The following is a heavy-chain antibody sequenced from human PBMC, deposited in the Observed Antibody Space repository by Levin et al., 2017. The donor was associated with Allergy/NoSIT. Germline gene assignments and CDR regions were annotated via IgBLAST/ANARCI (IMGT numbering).Heavy chain of an antibody. Sequence: GGSLRLSCAASGFTFSSYSMNWVRQAPGKGLEWVSSISSSSSYIYYADSVKGRFTISRDNAKNSLYLQMNSLRAEDTAVYYCARDSSSWYQSFDYWGQGTLVTVSS. CDR2: ISSSSSYI. CDR1: GFTFSSYS. V-gene: IGHV3-21*01. CDR3: ARDSSSWYQSFDY. J-gene: IGHJ4*02. D-gene: IGHD6-13*01.